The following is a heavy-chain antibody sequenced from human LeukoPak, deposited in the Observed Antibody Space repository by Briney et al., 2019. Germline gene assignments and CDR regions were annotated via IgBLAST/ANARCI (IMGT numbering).Heavy chain of an antibody. CDR3: ARDEREGAFDI. Sequence: GGSLRLSCAASGFSFSYYAMNWVRQAPGKGLEWVALISNDGSNKYYADSVKGRFTVSRDKSKNTVALQMNSLRAEDTAVYYCARDEREGAFDIWGQGTMVTVSS. CDR1: GFSFSYYA. V-gene: IGHV3-30*04. CDR2: ISNDGSNK. J-gene: IGHJ3*02. D-gene: IGHD5-24*01.